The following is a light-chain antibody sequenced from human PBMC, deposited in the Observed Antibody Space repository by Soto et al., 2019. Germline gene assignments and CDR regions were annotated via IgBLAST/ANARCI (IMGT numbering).Light chain of an antibody. V-gene: IGKV1-5*03. Sequence: DIQMTQSPSTLSASVGDRVTITCRASQSLRNWLAWYQQKPGKAPKLLIYKASSLESGVPSRFSGSGSGAEFTLTIIGLQPDDFATYYCQQYDTHSWTFGQGTKV. CDR2: KAS. CDR1: QSLRNW. J-gene: IGKJ1*01. CDR3: QQYDTHSWT.